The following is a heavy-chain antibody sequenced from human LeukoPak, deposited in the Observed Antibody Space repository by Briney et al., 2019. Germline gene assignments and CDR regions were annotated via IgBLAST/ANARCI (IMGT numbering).Heavy chain of an antibody. CDR2: ISGDSTYI. V-gene: IGHV3-21*01. Sequence: GGSLRHSCAAPGFTFARYSMNWVRQAPGKGLEWVSSISGDSTYIYNAGSVKGRFTISRDNAQASLYLQMISLRADDTAVYYCARVSGRLERQSDLDYWGQGTLVIVSS. CDR3: ARVSGRLERQSDLDY. D-gene: IGHD1-1*01. CDR1: GFTFARYS. J-gene: IGHJ4*02.